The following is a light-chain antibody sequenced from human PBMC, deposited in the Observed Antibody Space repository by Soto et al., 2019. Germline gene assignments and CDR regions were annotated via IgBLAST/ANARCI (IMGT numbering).Light chain of an antibody. CDR3: CSYAGSTYV. V-gene: IGLV2-23*01. J-gene: IGLJ1*01. Sequence: QSVLTQPASVSGSPVQSITISCTGTSSDVGSYNLVSWYQQHPGKAPKLMIYEGSKRPSGVSNRFSGSKSGNTASLTISGLQAEDEADYYCCSYAGSTYVFGTGTKLTVL. CDR1: SSDVGSYNL. CDR2: EGS.